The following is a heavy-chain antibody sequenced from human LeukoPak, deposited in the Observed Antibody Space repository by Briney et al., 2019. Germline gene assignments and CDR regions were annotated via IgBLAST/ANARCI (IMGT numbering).Heavy chain of an antibody. D-gene: IGHD1-26*01. J-gene: IGHJ6*03. V-gene: IGHV4-59*01. CDR3: ARAVEATQGGHYYYYYMDV. CDR1: GGSISTYY. Sequence: SSQTLSLTCTVSGGSISTYYWTWIRQHPGKGREWIGNIYYSGSTNYNPSLKSRVTISLDTSKNQFSLKLTSVTAADTAVYYCARAVEATQGGHYYYYYMDVWGKGATVTVSS. CDR2: IYYSGST.